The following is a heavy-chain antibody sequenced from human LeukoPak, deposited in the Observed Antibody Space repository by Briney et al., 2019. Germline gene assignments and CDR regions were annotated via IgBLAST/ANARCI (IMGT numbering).Heavy chain of an antibody. Sequence: GGSLRLSCSASGFPFSSYAMHWVRQAPGKGLEYVSAISDSGGSTYYADSVKGRFTISRDNSKNTLYLQMSSLRAEDTAVYFCVRGYSFGPYGMDVWGPGTTVTVSS. V-gene: IGHV3-64D*09. CDR2: ISDSGGST. CDR3: VRGYSFGPYGMDV. D-gene: IGHD2-15*01. CDR1: GFPFSSYA. J-gene: IGHJ6*02.